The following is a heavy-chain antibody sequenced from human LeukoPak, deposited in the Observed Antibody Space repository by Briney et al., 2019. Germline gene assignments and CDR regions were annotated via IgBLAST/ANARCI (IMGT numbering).Heavy chain of an antibody. D-gene: IGHD6-19*01. V-gene: IGHV4-34*01. CDR1: GGSFSGYY. CDR2: INHSGST. Sequence: SETLSLTCAVYGGSFSGYYWSWIRQPPGKGLEWIGEINHSGSTNYNPSLKSRVTISVDTSKNQFSLKLSSVTAADTAVYYCARDGIAVAGGVYWGQGTLVTVSS. J-gene: IGHJ4*02. CDR3: ARDGIAVAGGVY.